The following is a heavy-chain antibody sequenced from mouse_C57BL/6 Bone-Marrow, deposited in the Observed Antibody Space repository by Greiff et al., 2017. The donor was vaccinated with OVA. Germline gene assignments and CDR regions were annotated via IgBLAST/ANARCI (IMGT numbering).Heavy chain of an antibody. J-gene: IGHJ3*01. CDR3: ARHGYAWFAY. D-gene: IGHD1-2*01. Sequence: EVQLVESGGDLVKPGGSLKLSCAASGFTFSSYGMSWVRQTPDKRLEWVGTISTGGSYTYYPDSVKGRITISRDNAKNTLYLQMSSLKSEDTAMYYCARHGYAWFAYWGQGTLVTVSA. CDR1: GFTFSSYG. CDR2: ISTGGSYT. V-gene: IGHV5-6*01.